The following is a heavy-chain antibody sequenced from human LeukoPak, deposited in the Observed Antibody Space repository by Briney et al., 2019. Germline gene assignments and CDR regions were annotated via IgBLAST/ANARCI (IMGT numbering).Heavy chain of an antibody. D-gene: IGHD4-17*01. J-gene: IGHJ4*02. CDR2: IYYSGST. Sequence: SETLSLTCTVSGGSISSYYWSWIRQPPGKGLEWIGYIYYSGSTNYNPSLKSRVTISVDTSKNQFSLKLSSVTAADTAVYYCARDDGDYPFDYWGQGTLVTVSS. V-gene: IGHV4-59*01. CDR3: ARDDGDYPFDY. CDR1: GGSISSYY.